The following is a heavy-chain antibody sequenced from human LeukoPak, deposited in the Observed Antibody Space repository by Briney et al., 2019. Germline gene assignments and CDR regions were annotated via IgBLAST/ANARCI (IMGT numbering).Heavy chain of an antibody. Sequence: ASVKVSCKASGYTSTSYGISWVRQAPGQGLEWMGWISAYNGNTHYAQKLQDRVTMTTDTSTSTAYMELRSLRSDDTAVYYCAREVGGCSGGSCYSDYWGLGTLVTVSS. CDR3: AREVGGCSGGSCYSDY. CDR1: GYTSTSYG. D-gene: IGHD2-15*01. V-gene: IGHV1-18*04. J-gene: IGHJ4*02. CDR2: ISAYNGNT.